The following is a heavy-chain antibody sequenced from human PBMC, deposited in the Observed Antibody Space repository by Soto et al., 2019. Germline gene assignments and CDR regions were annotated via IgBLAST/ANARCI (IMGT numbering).Heavy chain of an antibody. Sequence: GGSLRLSCAASGFTFSSYSMNWVRQAPGKGLEWVSSISSSSSYIYYADSVKGRFTISRDNAKNSLYLQMNSLRAEDTAVYYCASILRGTVGYYYYGMAVWGHGTTVTVSS. V-gene: IGHV3-21*01. CDR3: ASILRGTVGYYYYGMAV. D-gene: IGHD3-16*01. CDR1: GFTFSSYS. J-gene: IGHJ6*02. CDR2: ISSSSSYI.